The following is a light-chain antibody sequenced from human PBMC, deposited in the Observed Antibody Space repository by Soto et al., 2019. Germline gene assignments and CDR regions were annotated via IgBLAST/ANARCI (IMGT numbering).Light chain of an antibody. J-gene: IGKJ4*01. CDR2: DTS. V-gene: IGKV3-20*01. CDR3: QKYGSPPLT. CDR1: QSVSNSY. Sequence: VLTQSPGTLSLSPGERVTLSCRASQSVSNSYLAWYQQNPGQAPRLLISDTSTRATGIPDRSSGSGSGTDFTLTISRLEPEDFAIYFCQKYGSPPLTFGGGTKVDIK.